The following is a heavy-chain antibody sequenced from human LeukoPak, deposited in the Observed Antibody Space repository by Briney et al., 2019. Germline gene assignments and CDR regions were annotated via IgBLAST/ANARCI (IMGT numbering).Heavy chain of an antibody. J-gene: IGHJ6*04. D-gene: IGHD3-10*02. CDR1: GFSISGSP. Sequence: TGGSLRLSCAASGFSISGSPMHWVRQAPGKGLEWVAVISYDGSNKKYADSVKGRFTISRDNAKNSLYLQMNSLRAEDTAVYYCAELGITMIGGVWGKGTTVTISS. CDR2: ISYDGSNK. CDR3: AELGITMIGGV. V-gene: IGHV3-30*04.